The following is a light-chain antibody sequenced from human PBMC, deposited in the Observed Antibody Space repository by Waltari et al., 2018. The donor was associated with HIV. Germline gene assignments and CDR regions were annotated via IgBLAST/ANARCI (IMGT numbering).Light chain of an antibody. V-gene: IGKV3-11*01. Sequence: EIVLTQSPATLSLSPGERTSLPCRASQSVGRYLAWYQHKPGQVPRLLIYDTIKRATGISARFSGSGSGTDFTLTISSLEPEDFAVYYCQQRDTWPRGITFGQGTRLEIK. CDR1: QSVGRY. CDR3: QQRDTWPRGIT. J-gene: IGKJ5*01. CDR2: DTI.